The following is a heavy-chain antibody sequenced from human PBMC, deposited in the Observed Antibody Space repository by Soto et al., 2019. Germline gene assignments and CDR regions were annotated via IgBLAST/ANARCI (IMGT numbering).Heavy chain of an antibody. CDR3: TRESADSSGYYFVDY. Sequence: PGGSLRLSCAASGFSFANYAMSWVRQTPGKGLEWVSSISGSGGHLYYTGSVKGRFTISRDNSKNTLYLQMNSLRAEDTAVYYCTRESADSSGYYFVDYWGQGTLVTVSS. J-gene: IGHJ4*02. CDR2: ISGSGGHL. CDR1: GFSFANYA. V-gene: IGHV3-23*01. D-gene: IGHD3-22*01.